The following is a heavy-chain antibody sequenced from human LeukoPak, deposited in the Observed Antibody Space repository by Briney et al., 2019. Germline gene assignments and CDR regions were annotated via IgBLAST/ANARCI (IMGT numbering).Heavy chain of an antibody. CDR1: GDSITYFY. D-gene: IGHD6-19*01. V-gene: IGHV4-4*07. Sequence: SETLSLTCSVSGDSITYFYWSWIRQAAGKGLEWIGRVSSSGSTDYNASLKSRVTMSVDTSKNQLSLKMISVTAADTAVYYCARVRGGVSSGWSRDYYYYYMDVWGKGTTVTISS. CDR2: VSSSGST. J-gene: IGHJ6*03. CDR3: ARVRGGVSSGWSRDYYYYYMDV.